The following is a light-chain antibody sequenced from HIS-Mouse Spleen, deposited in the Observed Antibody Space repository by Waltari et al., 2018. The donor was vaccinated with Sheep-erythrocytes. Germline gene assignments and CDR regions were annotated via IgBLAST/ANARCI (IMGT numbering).Light chain of an antibody. V-gene: IGLV2-11*01. CDR2: DVS. CDR3: CSYAGSYNHV. Sequence: QSALTQPRSVSGSPGQSVTISCTGTSSDVGGYNYVSWYQQHPGKATKLMIYDVSKRPSGVPDSFSGSKSGNTASLPISGLQAEDEADYYCCSYAGSYNHVFATGTKVTVL. CDR1: SSDVGGYNY. J-gene: IGLJ1*01.